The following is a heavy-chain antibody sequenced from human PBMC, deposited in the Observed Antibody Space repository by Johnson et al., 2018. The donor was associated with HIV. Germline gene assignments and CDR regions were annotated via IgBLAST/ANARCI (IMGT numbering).Heavy chain of an antibody. V-gene: IGHV3-30*03. Sequence: QVQLVESGGGVVQPGRSLRFSCAASGFTFSSYGMHWVRQAPGKGLEWVAVISYDGSNKYYADSVKGRFTISRDNSKNTLYLQMNSLRAEDTAVYYCARASNSGYDQAFDIWGQGTMVTVSS. D-gene: IGHD5-12*01. J-gene: IGHJ3*02. CDR3: ARASNSGYDQAFDI. CDR1: GFTFSSYG. CDR2: ISYDGSNK.